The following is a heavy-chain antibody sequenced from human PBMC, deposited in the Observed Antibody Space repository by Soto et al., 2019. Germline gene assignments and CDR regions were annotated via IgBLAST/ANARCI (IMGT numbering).Heavy chain of an antibody. J-gene: IGHJ4*02. CDR1: GGSISSYSWS. D-gene: IGHD2-15*01. Sequence: SETLSLTCTVSGGSISSYSWSWSWIRQPPGKGLEWIGYIFHNGDTYYNPSLQSRLAISIDTSRTQFSLRLSSVTAADTAVYYCARATTGGSCYSFWGRGTPVTVAS. CDR3: ARATTGGSCYSF. CDR2: IFHNGDT. V-gene: IGHV4-30-4*08.